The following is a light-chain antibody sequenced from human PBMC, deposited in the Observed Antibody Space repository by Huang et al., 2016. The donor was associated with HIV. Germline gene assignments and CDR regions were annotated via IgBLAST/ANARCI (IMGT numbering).Light chain of an antibody. J-gene: IGKJ5*01. V-gene: IGKV3-15*01. Sequence: EIVMTQSPATLSVSPGKRATLSCRASQSVSSNLAWYQQKHGQAPRLLIYGASTRVTGVPARFRGSGSGTEFTLTISSLQSEDFAVYYCQQYDNGPIAFGQGTRLEI. CDR2: GAS. CDR1: QSVSSN. CDR3: QQYDNGPIA.